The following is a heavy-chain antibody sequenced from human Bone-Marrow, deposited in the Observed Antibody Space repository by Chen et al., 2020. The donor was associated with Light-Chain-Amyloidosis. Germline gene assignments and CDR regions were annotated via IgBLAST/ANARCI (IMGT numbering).Heavy chain of an antibody. Sequence: EVQLVESGGGLLQRGGSLRISGAASGFAFSSYAMSLVRQATGMGLGWVSTISGGGGSSYYGDSVKGRLTISRDTSTNALLLQMNSLRAEDTAVYYCAKDISYDDILPGYPADAFDIWGQGTMVTVSS. CDR1: GFAFSSYA. CDR2: ISGGGGSS. D-gene: IGHD3-9*01. CDR3: AKDISYDDILPGYPADAFDI. V-gene: IGHV3-23*04. J-gene: IGHJ3*02.